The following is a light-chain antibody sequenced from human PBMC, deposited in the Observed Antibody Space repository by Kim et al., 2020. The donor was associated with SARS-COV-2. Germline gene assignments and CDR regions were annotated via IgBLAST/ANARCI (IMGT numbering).Light chain of an antibody. Sequence: QRVTISCSGSNSNIGNNAVNWYQQLPGKAPKLLIYYNDLLPSGVSDRFSGSKSGTSASLAISGLQSEDEADYYCGTWDDSLNGYVFGTGTKVTVL. CDR1: NSNIGNNA. CDR2: YND. V-gene: IGLV1-36*01. J-gene: IGLJ1*01. CDR3: GTWDDSLNGYV.